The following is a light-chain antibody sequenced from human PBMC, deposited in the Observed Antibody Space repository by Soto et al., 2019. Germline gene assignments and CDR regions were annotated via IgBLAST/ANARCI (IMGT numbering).Light chain of an antibody. CDR3: QQRSNWPPIT. CDR1: QSVSSY. J-gene: IGKJ5*01. CDR2: DAS. V-gene: IGKV3-11*01. Sequence: EFFLTQSPFTLSLSTVEIATLSCRASQSVSSYLAWYQQKPGQAPRLLIYDASNRATGIPARFSGSGSGTDFTLTISSLEPEDFAVYYCQQRSNWPPITFGQGTRLEIK.